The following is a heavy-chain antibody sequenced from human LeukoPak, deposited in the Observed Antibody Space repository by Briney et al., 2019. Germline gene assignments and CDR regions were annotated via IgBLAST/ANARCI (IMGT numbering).Heavy chain of an antibody. V-gene: IGHV4-39*01. J-gene: IGHJ4*02. D-gene: IGHD3-22*01. Sequence: KTSETLSLTCTVSGGSISSSSYYWGWIRQPPGKGLEWIGSIYYSGSTYYNPSLKSRVTISVDTSKNQFSLKLSSVTAADTAVYYCARHRYYDSSGFEDLDYWGQGTLVTVSS. CDR2: IYYSGST. CDR1: GGSISSSSYY. CDR3: ARHRYYDSSGFEDLDY.